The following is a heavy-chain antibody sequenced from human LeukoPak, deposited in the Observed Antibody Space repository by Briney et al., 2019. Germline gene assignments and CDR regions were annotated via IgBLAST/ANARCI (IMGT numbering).Heavy chain of an antibody. D-gene: IGHD3-3*02. V-gene: IGHV1-8*03. CDR1: GYTFTSYD. CDR3: ARHFTDRNYYYYMDV. Sequence: GASVKVSCKASGYTFTSYDINWVRQATGQGLEWMGWMNPNSGNTGYAQKFQGRVTITRNTSISTAYMELSSLRSEDTAVYYCARHFTDRNYYYYMDVWGKGTTVTVSS. J-gene: IGHJ6*03. CDR2: MNPNSGNT.